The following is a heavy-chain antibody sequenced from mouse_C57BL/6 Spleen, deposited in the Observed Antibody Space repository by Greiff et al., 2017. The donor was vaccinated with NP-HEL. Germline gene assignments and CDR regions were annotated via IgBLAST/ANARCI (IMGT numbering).Heavy chain of an antibody. CDR1: GFTFSSYG. CDR3: ARLGSNYAAY. Sequence: EVQVVESGGDLVKPGGSLKLSCAASGFTFSSYGMSWVRQTPDKRLEWVATISSGGSYTYYPDSVKGRFTISRDNAKNTLYLQMSSLKSEDTAMYYCARLGSNYAAYWGQGTLVTVSA. CDR2: ISSGGSYT. J-gene: IGHJ3*01. V-gene: IGHV5-6*01. D-gene: IGHD2-5*01.